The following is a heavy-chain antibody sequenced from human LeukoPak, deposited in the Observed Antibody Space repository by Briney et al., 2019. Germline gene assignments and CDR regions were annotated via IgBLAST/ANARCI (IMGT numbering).Heavy chain of an antibody. CDR1: GYTFTSYG. Sequence: GASVKVSCKASGYTFTSYGVTWVRQAPGQGLEWMGWISNYNGNTDYAQKLQGRVTTTTDTSTSTAYMELRSLKSDDTAVYYCARDWTTTKGYFDYWGQGTLVTVSS. J-gene: IGHJ4*02. CDR2: ISNYNGNT. CDR3: ARDWTTTKGYFDY. D-gene: IGHD3/OR15-3a*01. V-gene: IGHV1-18*01.